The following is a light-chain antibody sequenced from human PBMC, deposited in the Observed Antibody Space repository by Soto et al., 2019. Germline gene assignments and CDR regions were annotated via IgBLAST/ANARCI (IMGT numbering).Light chain of an antibody. J-gene: IGKJ2*01. V-gene: IGKV3-20*01. CDR2: GAS. CDR3: QQYGSSPYT. Sequence: IVLTQSPGTLSLSPGERATLSCRASQSVSSSYLAWYQQKPGQAPRLLIYGASSMATGIPDRFSGSGSGTDFTLHIRRLEPEDVAVYYCQQYGSSPYTFGQATKLQSK. CDR1: QSVSSSY.